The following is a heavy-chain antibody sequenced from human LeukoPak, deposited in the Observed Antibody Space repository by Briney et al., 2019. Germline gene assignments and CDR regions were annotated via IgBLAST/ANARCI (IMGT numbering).Heavy chain of an antibody. CDR3: AKEIYYDSSAFFDY. CDR1: GFSFSSYG. J-gene: IGHJ4*02. CDR2: IGYDGSNK. D-gene: IGHD3-22*01. V-gene: IGHV3-30*18. Sequence: GGSLTLSCAASGFSFSSYGIHCVRQATGKGREGVAVIGYDGSNKYYADSVKSRFTISRDNYKNTLYLQMNSLRTEDTSVYFCAKEIYYDSSAFFDYWGQGTLVTVSA.